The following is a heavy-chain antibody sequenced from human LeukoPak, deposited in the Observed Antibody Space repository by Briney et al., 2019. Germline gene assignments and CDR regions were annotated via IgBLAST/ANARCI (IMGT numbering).Heavy chain of an antibody. Sequence: GGSLRLSCSASGFTFSSYAMHWVRQAPGKGLEYVSAISSNGGSTYYADSVKGRFTISRDNSKNTLYLQMSSLRAEDTAVYYCVKDSRYSSSWYGGLDYWGQGTLVSVSS. V-gene: IGHV3-64D*09. D-gene: IGHD6-13*01. CDR2: ISSNGGST. CDR1: GFTFSSYA. CDR3: VKDSRYSSSWYGGLDY. J-gene: IGHJ4*02.